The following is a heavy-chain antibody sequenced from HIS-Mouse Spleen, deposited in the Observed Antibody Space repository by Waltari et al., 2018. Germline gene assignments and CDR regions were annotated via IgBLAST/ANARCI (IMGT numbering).Heavy chain of an antibody. CDR2: ISYDGSNK. D-gene: IGHD2-8*02. Sequence: QVLLVESGAGVVQPGRSLTLSRAASGFTFSSYGMHWVRLAPGKGLEWVAVISYDGSNKYYADSVKGRFTISRDNSKNTLYLQMNSLRAEDTAVYYCAKILVRVGAFDIWGQGTMVTVSS. V-gene: IGHV3-30*18. CDR1: GFTFSSYG. J-gene: IGHJ3*02. CDR3: AKILVRVGAFDI.